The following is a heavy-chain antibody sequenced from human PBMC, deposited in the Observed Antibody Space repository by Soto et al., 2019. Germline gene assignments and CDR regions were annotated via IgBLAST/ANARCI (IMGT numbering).Heavy chain of an antibody. CDR1: GFTSSSYV. V-gene: IGHV3-30-3*01. CDR3: ARGAFYYYGSSGYSPDY. J-gene: IGHJ4*02. Sequence: GGSLRLSCEGSGFTSSSYVMHWVRQAPGKGLEWVALISFDGSKKNYADSVKGRFTISRDSSKNMMYLQMNSLRPEDTAVYYCARGAFYYYGSSGYSPDYWGQGTLVTVSS. CDR2: ISFDGSKK. D-gene: IGHD3-22*01.